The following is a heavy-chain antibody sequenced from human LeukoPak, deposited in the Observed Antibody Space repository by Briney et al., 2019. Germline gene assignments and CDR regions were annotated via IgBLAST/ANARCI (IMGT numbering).Heavy chain of an antibody. CDR1: GFTFSDYY. Sequence: GGSLRLSCAASGFTFSDYYMSWIRQAPGKGLEWVSYISTSGTAVYYADSVKGRFTISRDNAKNSLYLQMNSLRVEDTAVYYCAKSPGGYSGPFGDWGQGTLVTVSS. D-gene: IGHD5-12*01. CDR3: AKSPGGYSGPFGD. V-gene: IGHV3-11*04. CDR2: ISTSGTAV. J-gene: IGHJ4*02.